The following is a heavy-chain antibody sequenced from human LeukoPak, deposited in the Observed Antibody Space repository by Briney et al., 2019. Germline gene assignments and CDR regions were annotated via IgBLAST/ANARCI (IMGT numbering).Heavy chain of an antibody. CDR1: GASISNTNW. D-gene: IGHD2-21*02. CDR3: ARVVSNCGADCYTSFDY. CDR2: IYHSGST. V-gene: IGHV4-4*02. J-gene: IGHJ4*02. Sequence: SETLSLTCAVSGASISNTNWWSWVRQPPGKGLEWIGEIYHSGSTNSHPSLKSRLTISVDKSKNQFSLKLNSVTAADTAVYYCARVVSNCGADCYTSFDYWGQGTLVTVSP.